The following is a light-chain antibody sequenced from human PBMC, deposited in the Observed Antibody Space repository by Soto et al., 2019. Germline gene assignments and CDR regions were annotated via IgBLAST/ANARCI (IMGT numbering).Light chain of an antibody. J-gene: IGKJ5*01. CDR2: DST. CDR3: QQRNVWPPIP. CDR1: QSIHTS. V-gene: IGKV3-11*01. Sequence: VLPQSTATLSLSPGGRATLSCRSSQSIHTSLAWYQQKSGKPPRLVIYDSTLRANGVPDRFGGSRSGTEFTLTINSLEPEDFAVYYCQQRNVWPPIPFGQGTRLEI.